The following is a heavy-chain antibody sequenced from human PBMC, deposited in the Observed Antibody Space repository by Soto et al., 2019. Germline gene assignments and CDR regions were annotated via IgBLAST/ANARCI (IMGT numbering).Heavy chain of an antibody. J-gene: IGHJ4*02. CDR1: GYTLTELS. Sequence: GASVKVSCKVSGYTLTELSMHWVRQAPGKGLEWMGGFDPEDGETIYAQKFQGRVTMTEDTSTDTAYMELSSLRSEDTAVYYCATRVWFGEFYRFDYWGQGTLVTVS. V-gene: IGHV1-24*01. D-gene: IGHD3-10*01. CDR3: ATRVWFGEFYRFDY. CDR2: FDPEDGET.